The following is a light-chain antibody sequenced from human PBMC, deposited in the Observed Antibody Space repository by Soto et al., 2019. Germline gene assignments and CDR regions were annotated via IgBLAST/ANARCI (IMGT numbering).Light chain of an antibody. CDR1: SSDVGGYNY. V-gene: IGLV2-14*03. CDR3: SSYTRRSTLV. CDR2: DVS. Sequence: QSALTQPASVSGSPGQSITISCTGTSSDVGGYNYVSWYQQHPGKAPKLMIYDVSNRPLGVSNRFSGSKSGNTASLTISGLQAEDEADYYCSSYTRRSTLVFGGGTELTVL. J-gene: IGLJ2*01.